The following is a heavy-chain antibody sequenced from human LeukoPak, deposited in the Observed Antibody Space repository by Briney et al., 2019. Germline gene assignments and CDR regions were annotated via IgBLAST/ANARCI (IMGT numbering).Heavy chain of an antibody. CDR2: ITAYNDNT. CDR1: GYTFTSYC. J-gene: IGHJ5*02. V-gene: IGHV1-18*01. D-gene: IGHD2-2*02. Sequence: ASVKVSCKASGYTFTSYCISWVRQAPGQGLEWMGWITAYNDNTYYAQKLQGRVTMTTDTSTSTAYMELRSLRSDDTAVYYCARAYGLGYCSSTSCYKLYNWFDPWGQGTLVTVSS. CDR3: ARAYGLGYCSSTSCYKLYNWFDP.